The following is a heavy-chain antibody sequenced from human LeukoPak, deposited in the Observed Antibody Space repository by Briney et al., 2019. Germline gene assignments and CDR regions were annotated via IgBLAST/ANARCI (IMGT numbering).Heavy chain of an antibody. V-gene: IGHV3-30-3*01. CDR2: ISYDGSNK. D-gene: IGHD3-3*01. Sequence: GGSLRLSCAASGFTFISYWMHWVRQAPGKGLEWVAVISYDGSNKYYADSVKGRFTISRDNSKNTLYLQMNSLRAEDTAVYYCARDSYYDFWSGLDYWGQGTLVTVSS. CDR1: GFTFISYW. CDR3: ARDSYYDFWSGLDY. J-gene: IGHJ4*02.